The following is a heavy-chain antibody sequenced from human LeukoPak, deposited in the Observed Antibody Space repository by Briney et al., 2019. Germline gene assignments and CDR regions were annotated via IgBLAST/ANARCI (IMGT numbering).Heavy chain of an antibody. Sequence: ASVKVSCKASGYTFTGYYMHWVRQAPGQGLEWMGWINPNSGGTNYAQKFQGRATMTRDTSISTAYMELSRLRSDDTAVYYCARVMPYSSSSDWDYYYYYMDVWGKGTTVTVSS. CDR2: INPNSGGT. CDR3: ARVMPYSSSSDWDYYYYYMDV. V-gene: IGHV1-2*02. D-gene: IGHD6-6*01. CDR1: GYTFTGYY. J-gene: IGHJ6*03.